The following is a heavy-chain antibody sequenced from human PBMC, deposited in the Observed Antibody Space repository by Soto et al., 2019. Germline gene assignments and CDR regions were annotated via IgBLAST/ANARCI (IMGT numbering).Heavy chain of an antibody. V-gene: IGHV1-24*01. J-gene: IGHJ4*02. CDR3: ATEGYCTNGVCYRGFDY. D-gene: IGHD2-8*01. CDR1: GYTLTELS. CDR2: FDPEDGET. Sequence: GASVKLSCKVSGYTLTELSMHWVRQAPGKGLEWMGGFDPEDGETIYAQKFQGRVTMTEDTSTDTAYMELSSLRSEDTAVYYCATEGYCTNGVCYRGFDYWGQGTLVTVSS.